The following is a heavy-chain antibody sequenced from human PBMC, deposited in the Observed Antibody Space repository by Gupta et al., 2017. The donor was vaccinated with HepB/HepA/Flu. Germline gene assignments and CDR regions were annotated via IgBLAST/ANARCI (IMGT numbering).Heavy chain of an antibody. D-gene: IGHD2-2*01. Sequence: QLVESGGGLVQPGGSLRLSCAASGFTFSSSEMNWVRQAPGKGLEWISYVSSTGNTIYYADSVEGRFTISRDNAKNSLYLQMDSLSAEDTAVYHCATRRGGDCSATACYGWLDSWGQGTLVTVSS. V-gene: IGHV3-48*03. CDR3: ATRRGGDCSATACYGWLDS. CDR2: VSSTGNTI. CDR1: GFTFSSSE. J-gene: IGHJ5*01.